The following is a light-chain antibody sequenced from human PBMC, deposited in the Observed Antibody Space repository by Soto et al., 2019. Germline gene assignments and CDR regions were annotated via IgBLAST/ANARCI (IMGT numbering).Light chain of an antibody. CDR2: WAS. CDR1: QSVLYSSNNKNY. V-gene: IGKV4-1*01. CDR3: QQYYITWT. J-gene: IGKJ1*01. Sequence: DIVMTQSPDSLAVSLGERATINCKSSQSVLYSSNNKNYLAWYQQKQGQPPKLLIYWASTRESGVPDRFSGSGSGTDFTLTISSLQAEDVAVYYCQQYYITWTFGQGTKVEI.